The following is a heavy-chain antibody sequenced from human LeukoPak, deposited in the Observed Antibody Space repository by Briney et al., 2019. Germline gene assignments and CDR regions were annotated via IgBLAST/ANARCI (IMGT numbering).Heavy chain of an antibody. CDR1: GGSISSSSYY. CDR3: ARDQAVAGTDYFGY. D-gene: IGHD6-19*01. J-gene: IGHJ4*02. Sequence: PSETLSLTCTVSGGSISSSSYYWGWIRQPPGKGLEWIGSIYYSGSTYYNPSLKSRVTISVDTSKNQFSLKLSSVTAADTAVYYCARDQAVAGTDYFGYWGQGTLVTVSS. CDR2: IYYSGST. V-gene: IGHV4-39*07.